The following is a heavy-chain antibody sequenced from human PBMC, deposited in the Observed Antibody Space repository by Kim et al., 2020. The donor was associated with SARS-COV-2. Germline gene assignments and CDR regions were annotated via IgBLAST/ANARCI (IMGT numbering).Heavy chain of an antibody. J-gene: IGHJ6*02. CDR1: GFTFSSYA. Sequence: GGSLRLSCEASGFTFSSYAMHWVRQAPGKGLEWVAFIWYDGGKAFYGDSLKGRFTISRDNSKKMLYLDMTSLRPEDTAVYFCARDLRRKGGSGTYLPYGMDVWGQGTTVIVSS. V-gene: IGHV3-33*01. CDR2: IWYDGGKA. CDR3: ARDLRRKGGSGTYLPYGMDV. D-gene: IGHD3-10*01.